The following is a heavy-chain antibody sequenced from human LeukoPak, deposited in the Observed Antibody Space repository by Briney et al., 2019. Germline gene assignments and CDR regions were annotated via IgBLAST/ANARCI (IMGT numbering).Heavy chain of an antibody. CDR2: FDPEDGET. J-gene: IGHJ4*02. CDR3: ATGEYFDWLVFDY. CDR1: GYTLTELS. Sequence: GASVKVSCKVSGYTLTELSMDWVRQAPGKGLEWMGGFDPEDGETIYAQKFQGRVTMTEDTSTDTAYMELSSLRSEDTAVYYCATGEYFDWLVFDYWGQGTLVTVSS. D-gene: IGHD3-9*01. V-gene: IGHV1-24*01.